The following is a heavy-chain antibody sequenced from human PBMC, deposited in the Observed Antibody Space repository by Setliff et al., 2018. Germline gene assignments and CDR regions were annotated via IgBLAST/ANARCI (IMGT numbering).Heavy chain of an antibody. CDR2: IYYDGTT. D-gene: IGHD6-6*01. Sequence: SETLSLTCTVSGGSINNGDLFWGWIRQPPGKGPEWLGTIYYDGTTHYNPSLKSRVTISVDTTKNQFSLKLTSVTVADTAVYYCARNPASFQYSFDLWGRGTLVTVSS. CDR3: ARNPASFQYSFDL. V-gene: IGHV4-39*07. J-gene: IGHJ2*01. CDR1: GGSINNGDLF.